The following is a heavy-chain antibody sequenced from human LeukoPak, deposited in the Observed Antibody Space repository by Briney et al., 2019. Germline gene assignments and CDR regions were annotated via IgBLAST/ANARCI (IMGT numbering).Heavy chain of an antibody. D-gene: IGHD3-10*01. CDR2: IYSGGTT. CDR1: GFTVSNNY. V-gene: IGHV3-66*01. Sequence: PGRSLRLSCAASGFTVSNNYLHWVRQAPGKGLEWVSVIYSGGTTYYANSVKGRFTISRDNSKNTLYLQMNSLRAEDTAVYYCARGGIRGVLLPVDFWGQGTLVTVSS. CDR3: ARGGIRGVLLPVDF. J-gene: IGHJ4*02.